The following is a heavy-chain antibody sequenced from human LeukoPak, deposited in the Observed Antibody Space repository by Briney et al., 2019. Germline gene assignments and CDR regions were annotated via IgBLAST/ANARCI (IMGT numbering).Heavy chain of an antibody. V-gene: IGHV4-34*01. Sequence: SETLSLTCAVYGGSFSGYYWSWIRQPPGKGLEWIGKINHSGSTNYNPSLKSRVTISVDTSKNQFSLKLSSVTAADTAAYYCARFGNYYDSSGTRSVDYWGQGTLVTVSS. CDR2: INHSGST. CDR1: GGSFSGYY. D-gene: IGHD3-22*01. CDR3: ARFGNYYDSSGTRSVDY. J-gene: IGHJ4*02.